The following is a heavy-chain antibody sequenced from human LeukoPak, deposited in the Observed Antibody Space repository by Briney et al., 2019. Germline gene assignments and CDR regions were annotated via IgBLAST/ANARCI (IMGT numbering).Heavy chain of an antibody. CDR1: GLISSPHW. V-gene: IGHV3-74*01. D-gene: IGHD3-16*01. CDR3: ARFDWFDP. J-gene: IGHJ5*02. Sequence: GGSLRLSCVASGLISSPHWMRWVRHAPGKGLEWVARTKRDGSITSYADSVKGRFTISRDNARNTVYLQMNSLRAEDTAVYYYARFDWFDPWGQGTLVTVSS. CDR2: TKRDGSIT.